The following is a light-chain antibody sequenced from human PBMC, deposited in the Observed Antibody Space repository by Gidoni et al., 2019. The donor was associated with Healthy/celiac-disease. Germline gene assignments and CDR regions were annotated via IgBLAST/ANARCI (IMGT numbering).Light chain of an antibody. Sequence: DIQMTQSPSSVAASVGARVTITCRASQGISSLLAWYQQNPGKAPKLLIYAASSLQSGVPSRFSGSGSGTDFPLTISSLQPEDFATYYCQQANSFPRTFGGGTKVEIK. CDR3: QQANSFPRT. CDR1: QGISSL. J-gene: IGKJ4*01. CDR2: AAS. V-gene: IGKV1-12*01.